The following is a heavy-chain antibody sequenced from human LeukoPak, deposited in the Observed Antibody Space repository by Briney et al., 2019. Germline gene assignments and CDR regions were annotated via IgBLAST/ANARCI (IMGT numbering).Heavy chain of an antibody. CDR2: IIPIFGTA. V-gene: IGHV1-69*13. Sequence: SVKVSCKASGGTFSSYAISWVRQAPGQGLEWMGGIIPIFGTANYAQKFQGRVTITADESTSTAYMVLSSLRSEDTAVYYCARDDSMGYYDFWSGYLSLDYWGQGTLVTVSS. CDR3: ARDDSMGYYDFWSGYLSLDY. J-gene: IGHJ4*02. D-gene: IGHD3-3*01. CDR1: GGTFSSYA.